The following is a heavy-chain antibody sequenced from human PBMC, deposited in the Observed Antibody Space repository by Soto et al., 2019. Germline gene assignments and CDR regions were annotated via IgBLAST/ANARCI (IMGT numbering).Heavy chain of an antibody. CDR1: GYTFTSYG. V-gene: IGHV1-18*01. CDR2: ISAYNGNT. CDR3: ARDHGEGRYYDFWSGYYEFDY. Sequence: ASVKVSCKASGYTFTSYGISWVRQAPGQGLEWMGWISAYNGNTNYAQKLQGRVTMTTDTSTSTAYMELRSLRSDDTAVYYCARDHGEGRYYDFWSGYYEFDYWGQGTLVTVSS. J-gene: IGHJ4*02. D-gene: IGHD3-3*01.